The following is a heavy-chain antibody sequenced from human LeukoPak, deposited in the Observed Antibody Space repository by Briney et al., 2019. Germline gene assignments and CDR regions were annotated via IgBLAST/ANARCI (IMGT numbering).Heavy chain of an antibody. V-gene: IGHV3-48*03. D-gene: IGHD6-19*01. CDR1: GFPFSSYA. Sequence: GGSLRLSCAASGFPFSSYAMGWVRQAPGKGLEWLSHIGSGGSTIYYADSVTGRFTISGDNAKNSLYLQMNSLRAEDTAIYYCAGEGSGWLPNFWGQGTLVTVSS. CDR2: IGSGGSTI. J-gene: IGHJ4*02. CDR3: AGEGSGWLPNF.